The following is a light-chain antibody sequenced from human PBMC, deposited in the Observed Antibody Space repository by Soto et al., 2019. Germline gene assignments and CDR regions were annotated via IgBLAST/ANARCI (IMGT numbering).Light chain of an antibody. CDR2: AAS. CDR3: QQYYSYPRT. CDR1: QGISRY. Sequence: AIRMTQSPSSLSASKGERVTITCRASQGISRYLAWYQQKPGKAPKLLIYAASTLQSGVPSRFSGSGSGTDFTLTISCLQSEDFATYYCQQYYSYPRTFGQGTNVDIK. J-gene: IGKJ1*01. V-gene: IGKV1-8*01.